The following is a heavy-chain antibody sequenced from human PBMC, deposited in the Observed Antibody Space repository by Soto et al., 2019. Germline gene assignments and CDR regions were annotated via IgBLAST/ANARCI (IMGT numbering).Heavy chain of an antibody. CDR3: ARGIRYGRHSALGDAFDI. J-gene: IGHJ3*02. CDR1: GGTFSSYT. Sequence: SVKVSCKASGGTFSSYTISWVRQAPGQGLEWMGRIIPILGIANYAQKFQGRVTITADKSTSTADMELSSLRSEDTAVYYCARGIRYGRHSALGDAFDIWGQGPMVTVPS. V-gene: IGHV1-69*02. D-gene: IGHD1-26*01. CDR2: IIPILGIA.